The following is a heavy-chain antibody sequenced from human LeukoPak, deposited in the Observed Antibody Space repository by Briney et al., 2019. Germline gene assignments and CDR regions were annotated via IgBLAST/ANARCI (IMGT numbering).Heavy chain of an antibody. J-gene: IGHJ5*02. Sequence: ASVKVSCKASGYTFTGYYMHWVRQAPGQGLEWMGWINPNSGGTNYAQKFQGRVTMTRDTSISTAYMELSRLRSDDTAVYYCARNVRGIYSWFDPWGQGTLVTVSS. CDR2: INPNSGGT. D-gene: IGHD3-10*02. CDR1: GYTFTGYY. CDR3: ARNVRGIYSWFDP. V-gene: IGHV1-2*02.